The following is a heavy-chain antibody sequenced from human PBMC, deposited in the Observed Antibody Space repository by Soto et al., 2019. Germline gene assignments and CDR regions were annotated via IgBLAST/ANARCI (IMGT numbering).Heavy chain of an antibody. CDR1: GYTFTSYG. D-gene: IGHD3-22*01. CDR3: ARGGEDYYDSSGYQGGDWFDP. CDR2: ISAYNGNT. Sequence: QVQLVQSGAEVKKPGASVKVSCKASGYTFTSYGISWVRQAPGQGLEWMGWISAYNGNTNYAQKLQGRVTMTTDTSTSTAYRELRSLRSDDTAVYYCARGGEDYYDSSGYQGGDWFDPWGQGTLVTVSS. V-gene: IGHV1-18*01. J-gene: IGHJ5*02.